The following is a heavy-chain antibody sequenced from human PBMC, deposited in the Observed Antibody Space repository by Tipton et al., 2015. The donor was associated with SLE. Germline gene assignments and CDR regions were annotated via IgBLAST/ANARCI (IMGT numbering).Heavy chain of an antibody. Sequence: TLSLTCTVSGVFISTSSDYWGWIRRPPGKGLEWIGDIFYSGSTYSNPSLGSRVTMSVDTSKNQFSLKLRSVTAADTSVYYCAKIMRGPSFYYYYMDVWGKGTTVTVSS. V-gene: IGHV4-39*01. J-gene: IGHJ6*03. CDR2: IFYSGST. D-gene: IGHD3-10*01. CDR3: AKIMRGPSFYYYYMDV. CDR1: GVFISTSSDY.